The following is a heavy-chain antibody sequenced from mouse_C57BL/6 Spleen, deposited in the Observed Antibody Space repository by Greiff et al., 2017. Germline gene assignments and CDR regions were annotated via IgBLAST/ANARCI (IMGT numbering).Heavy chain of an antibody. CDR1: GFSLTSYG. CDR3: ARIFITTVVARDYYAMDY. D-gene: IGHD1-1*01. V-gene: IGHV2-2*01. J-gene: IGHJ4*01. Sequence: QVQLQQSGPGLVQPSQSLSITCTVSGFSLTSYGVHWVRQSPGKGLEWLGVIWSGGSTDYNAAFISRLSISKDNSKSQVFFKMNSLQADDTAIYYCARIFITTVVARDYYAMDYWGQGTSVTVSS. CDR2: IWSGGST.